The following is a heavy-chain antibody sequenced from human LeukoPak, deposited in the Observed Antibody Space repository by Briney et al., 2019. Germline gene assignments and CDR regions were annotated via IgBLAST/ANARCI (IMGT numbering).Heavy chain of an antibody. Sequence: SVKVSCKASGYTFTVYYMHWVRQAPGQGLEWMGGIIPIFGTANYAQKFQGRVTITADESTSTGYMELSSLRSEDTAVYYCASKRGYSYGLDYWGQGTLVTVSS. CDR3: ASKRGYSYGLDY. D-gene: IGHD5-18*01. CDR2: IIPIFGTA. V-gene: IGHV1-69*13. CDR1: GYTFTVYY. J-gene: IGHJ4*02.